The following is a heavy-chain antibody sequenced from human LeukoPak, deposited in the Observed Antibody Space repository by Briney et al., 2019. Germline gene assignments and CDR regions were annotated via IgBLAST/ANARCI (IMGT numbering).Heavy chain of an antibody. CDR3: ARDDSSGYDY. Sequence: SETLSLTCTVSGGSISSYYWSWIRQPPGKGLEWIGYIYYSGSTNYNPSLKSRVTISVDTSKNQFSLKLSSVTAADTAVYYCARDDSSGYDYWGREPWSPSPQ. CDR2: IYYSGST. CDR1: GGSISSYY. J-gene: IGHJ4*02. V-gene: IGHV4-59*01. D-gene: IGHD3-22*01.